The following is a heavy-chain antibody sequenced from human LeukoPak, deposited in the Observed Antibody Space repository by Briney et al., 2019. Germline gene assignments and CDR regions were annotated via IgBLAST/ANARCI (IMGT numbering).Heavy chain of an antibody. V-gene: IGHV7-4-1*02. D-gene: IGHD2-2*03. CDR1: GYTFTSYA. J-gene: IGHJ3*02. CDR3: AMGIGYCSSTSCYVWDDAFDI. CDR2: INTNTGNP. Sequence: ASVKVSCKASGYTFTSYAMNLVRQAPGQGLEWMGGINTNTGNPTYAQGFTGRFVFSLDTSVSTAYLQISSLKAEDTAVYYCAMGIGYCSSTSCYVWDDAFDIWGQGTMVTVSS.